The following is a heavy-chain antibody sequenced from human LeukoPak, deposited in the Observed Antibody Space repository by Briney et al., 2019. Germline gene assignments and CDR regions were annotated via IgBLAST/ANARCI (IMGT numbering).Heavy chain of an antibody. J-gene: IGHJ4*02. V-gene: IGHV4-34*01. D-gene: IGHD2-8*01. CDR2: INHSGST. CDR1: GGSFSGYY. CDR3: ARGRRCTNGVCSPFDY. Sequence: SETLSLTCAVYGGSFSGYYWSWIRQPPGKGLEWIGEINHSGSTNYNPSLKSRVTISVDTSKNQFSLKLSSVTAADTAVYYCARGRRCTNGVCSPFDYWGQGTLVTVSS.